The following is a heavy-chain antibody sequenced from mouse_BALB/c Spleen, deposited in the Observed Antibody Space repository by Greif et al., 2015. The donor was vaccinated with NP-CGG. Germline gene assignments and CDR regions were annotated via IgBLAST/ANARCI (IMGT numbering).Heavy chain of an antibody. CDR3: TRGTYDYPWFAY. J-gene: IGHJ3*01. Sequence: EVQLQQSGTVLARPGASVKMSCKASGYTFTSYWMHWVKQRPGQGLEWIGAIYPGNSDTSYNQKFKGKAKLTAVTSTSTAYMELSSLTNEDSAVYYCTRGTYDYPWFAYWGQGTLVTVSA. V-gene: IGHV1-5*01. D-gene: IGHD2-4*01. CDR1: GYTFTSYW. CDR2: IYPGNSDT.